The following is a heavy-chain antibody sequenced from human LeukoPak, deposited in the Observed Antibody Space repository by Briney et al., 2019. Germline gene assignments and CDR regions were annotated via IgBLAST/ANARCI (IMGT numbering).Heavy chain of an antibody. Sequence: GGSLRLSCAASGFTFSSYSMNWVRQAPGKGLEWVSSISSSSSYIYYAGSVKGRFTISRDNAKNSLYLQMNSLRAEDTAVYYCARGGYSVQSYYYYGMDVWGQGTTVTVSS. D-gene: IGHD5/OR15-5a*01. J-gene: IGHJ6*02. CDR3: ARGGYSVQSYYYYGMDV. V-gene: IGHV3-21*01. CDR2: ISSSSSYI. CDR1: GFTFSSYS.